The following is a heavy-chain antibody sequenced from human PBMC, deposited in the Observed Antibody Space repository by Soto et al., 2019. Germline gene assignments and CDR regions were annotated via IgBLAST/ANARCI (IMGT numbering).Heavy chain of an antibody. J-gene: IGHJ5*02. Sequence: PGGSLRLSCAASGFTVSSNYMSWVRQAPGKGLEWVSVIYSGGSTYYADSVKGRFTISRDNSKNTLYLQMNSLRAEDTAVYYCVIPFWPQFDPWGQGTLVTVSS. V-gene: IGHV3-66*01. D-gene: IGHD3-3*01. CDR3: VIPFWPQFDP. CDR2: IYSGGST. CDR1: GFTVSSNY.